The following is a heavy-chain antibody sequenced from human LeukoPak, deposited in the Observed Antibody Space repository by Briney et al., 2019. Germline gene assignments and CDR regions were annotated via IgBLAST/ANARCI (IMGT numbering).Heavy chain of an antibody. Sequence: GGSLRLSCAASGFTFSSYAMSWVRQAPGKGLQWVSAISSSGGSTYYADSVKGRFTISRDNSKNTLYLQMNSLRAEDTAVYYCARDPLAHIAVATYGAFDIWGQGTMVTVSS. CDR3: ARDPLAHIAVATYGAFDI. V-gene: IGHV3-23*01. CDR2: ISSSGGST. D-gene: IGHD6-19*01. J-gene: IGHJ3*02. CDR1: GFTFSSYA.